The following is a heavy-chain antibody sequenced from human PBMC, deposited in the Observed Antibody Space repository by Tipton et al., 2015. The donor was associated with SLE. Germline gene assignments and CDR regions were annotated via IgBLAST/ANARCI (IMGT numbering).Heavy chain of an antibody. Sequence: TLSLTCAVYGGSFSGYYWSWIRQPPGKGREWIGEINHSGSTNYNPSLKSRVTISVDTTKNQFSLTLSSVTAADTAVFYCARPPLHYYGSGSYYNPHPFDYWGQGTLVTVSS. CDR3: ARPPLHYYGSGSYYNPHPFDY. CDR2: INHSGST. D-gene: IGHD3-10*01. J-gene: IGHJ4*02. V-gene: IGHV4-34*01. CDR1: GGSFSGYY.